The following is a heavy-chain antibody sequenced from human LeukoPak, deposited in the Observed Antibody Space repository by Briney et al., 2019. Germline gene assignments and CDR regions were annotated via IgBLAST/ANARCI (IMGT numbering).Heavy chain of an antibody. J-gene: IGHJ4*02. CDR2: MNSDGSST. CDR1: GFTFSSYW. Sequence: GGSLRLSCAASGFTFSSYWMIWVRQAPGKGLMWVSRMNSDGSSTTYADSVKGRFTISRDNAKDTLYLQLNSLRVEDTAVYYCARSRYCSSSSCYTYFDSWGQGTLVTVSS. CDR3: ARSRYCSSSSCYTYFDS. D-gene: IGHD2-2*02. V-gene: IGHV3-74*01.